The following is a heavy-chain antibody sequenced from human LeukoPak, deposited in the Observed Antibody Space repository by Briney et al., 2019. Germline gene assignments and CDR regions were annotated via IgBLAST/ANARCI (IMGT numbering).Heavy chain of an antibody. D-gene: IGHD1-14*01. CDR2: ISTDGGST. V-gene: IGHV3-74*03. CDR3: TSGIGTYDY. Sequence: GGSLRLSCAVSGLTFSEYWMHWVRQDAGKGLVWVAGISTDGGSTEYADFVKGRCTISRDNAKNTLYLQMNSLTVDDTAVYYCTSGIGTYDYWGLGAQVTVSS. J-gene: IGHJ4*02. CDR1: GLTFSEYW.